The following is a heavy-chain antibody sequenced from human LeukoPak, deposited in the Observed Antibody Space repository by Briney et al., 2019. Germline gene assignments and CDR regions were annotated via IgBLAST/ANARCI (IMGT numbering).Heavy chain of an antibody. Sequence: GGSLRLSCAASGFTFSSYAMNWVRQAPGKGLEWVSGISGSAHSTYYADSVKGRFTISRDNSKNTLYLQMNSLRVEDTAVYYCARDGRYSSSWHQYYSYMDVWGKGTTVTVSS. V-gene: IGHV3-23*01. CDR2: ISGSAHST. D-gene: IGHD6-13*01. CDR1: GFTFSSYA. J-gene: IGHJ6*03. CDR3: ARDGRYSSSWHQYYSYMDV.